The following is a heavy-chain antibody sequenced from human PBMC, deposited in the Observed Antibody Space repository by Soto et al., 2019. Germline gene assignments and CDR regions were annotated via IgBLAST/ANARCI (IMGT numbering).Heavy chain of an antibody. CDR1: GFTFRNHW. CDR3: ARESVAGGDFDS. CDR2: IKEDGSEK. V-gene: IGHV3-7*01. Sequence: EVQLVESGGGLVQPGGSLRLSCVASGFTFRNHWMSWVRQAPGKGLEWVANIKEDGSEKYYVDSVKGRFTISRDNTKNSLYLNMNTGGAEASVVYSWARESVAGGDFDSGAKGPLVTFS. D-gene: IGHD2-15*01. J-gene: IGHJ4*02.